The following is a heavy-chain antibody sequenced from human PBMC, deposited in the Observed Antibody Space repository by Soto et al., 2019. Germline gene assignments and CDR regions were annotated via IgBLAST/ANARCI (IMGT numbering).Heavy chain of an antibody. V-gene: IGHV1-8*01. Sequence: QVQLVQSGAEVKKPGASVKVSCKASGYTFTSYDITWVRQATGQGLEWMGWMNPNSGNTGYAQQFQGRVTMTRNISISTAYMELSSLRSEHPAVYYCASEKFDYFDYWRQGTLVTVSS. CDR2: MNPNSGNT. J-gene: IGHJ4*02. D-gene: IGHD3-10*01. CDR3: ASEKFDYFDY. CDR1: GYTFTSYD.